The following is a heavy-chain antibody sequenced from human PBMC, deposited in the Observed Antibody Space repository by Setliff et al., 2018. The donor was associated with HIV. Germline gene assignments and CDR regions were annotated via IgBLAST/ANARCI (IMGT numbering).Heavy chain of an antibody. J-gene: IGHJ4*02. Sequence: SETLSLTCTVSGGSINSYYWSWIRQPPGKGLEWIGYIYYDGSTNFNPATNYNPSLKSRVTISLDTSNNQFSLKLSSVTAADTAVYYCARRVVAAFTFDYWGQGTLVTVSS. D-gene: IGHD2-15*01. CDR3: ARRVVAAFTFDY. CDR1: GGSINSYY. CDR2: IYYDGSTNFNPAT. V-gene: IGHV4-59*08.